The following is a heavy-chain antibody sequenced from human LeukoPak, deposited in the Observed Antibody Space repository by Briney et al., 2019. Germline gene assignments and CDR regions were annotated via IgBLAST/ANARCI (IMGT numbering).Heavy chain of an antibody. J-gene: IGHJ1*01. D-gene: IGHD3-22*01. Sequence: KPGASVTVSCTASGYTFTGYYMHWVRQAPGQGLEWMGWINPNSGGTNYAQKFQGRVTMTRDTSISTAYMELSRLRSEDTAVYYCATYYYDSSGYYAEYFQHWGQGTLVTVSS. CDR3: ATYYYDSSGYYAEYFQH. V-gene: IGHV1-2*02. CDR2: INPNSGGT. CDR1: GYTFTGYY.